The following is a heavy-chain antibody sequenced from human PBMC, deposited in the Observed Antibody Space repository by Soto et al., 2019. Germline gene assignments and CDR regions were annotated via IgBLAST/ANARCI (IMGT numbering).Heavy chain of an antibody. Sequence: TLSLTCAVYGGSFSGYYWSWIRQPPGKGLEWIGEINHSGSTNYNPSLKSRVTISVDTSKNQFSLKLSSVTAADTAVYYCARVSRRSTSSGYSSGWPYYYYGMDVWGQGTTVTVSS. CDR3: ARVSRRSTSSGYSSGWPYYYYGMDV. D-gene: IGHD6-19*01. V-gene: IGHV4-34*01. CDR2: INHSGST. J-gene: IGHJ6*02. CDR1: GGSFSGYY.